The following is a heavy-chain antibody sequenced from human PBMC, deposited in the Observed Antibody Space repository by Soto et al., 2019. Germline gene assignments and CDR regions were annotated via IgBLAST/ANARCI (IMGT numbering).Heavy chain of an antibody. CDR1: AFTFSDYW. Sequence: PGGSLRLSCVASAFTFSDYWMCWVRQAPGRELEWVANIRQDGGQKYYMDSARGRFTISRDNAKNSLYLQMNSLRAEDTAVYYCARVENKTTAVYCYFMDVWGKGTSVTVSS. V-gene: IGHV3-7*01. CDR2: IRQDGGQK. D-gene: IGHD4-4*01. J-gene: IGHJ6*03. CDR3: ARVENKTTAVYCYFMDV.